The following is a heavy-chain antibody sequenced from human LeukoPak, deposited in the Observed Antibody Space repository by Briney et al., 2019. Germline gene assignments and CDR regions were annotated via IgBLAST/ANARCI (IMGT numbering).Heavy chain of an antibody. J-gene: IGHJ3*02. Sequence: KPSETLSLTCTVSGGSISSSSYYWGWIRQPPGKGLEWIGSIYYSGSTYYSPSLKSRVTISVDTSKNQFSLRLSSVTAADTAVCYCARRDMTAVTAYAFDIWGQGTMVTVSS. CDR3: ARRDMTAVTAYAFDI. V-gene: IGHV4-39*01. D-gene: IGHD4-11*01. CDR2: IYYSGST. CDR1: GGSISSSSYY.